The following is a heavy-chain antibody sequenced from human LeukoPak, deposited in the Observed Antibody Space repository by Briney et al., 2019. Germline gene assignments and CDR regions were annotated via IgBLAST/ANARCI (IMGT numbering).Heavy chain of an antibody. CDR1: GGSFYGYY. CDR3: ARGGGAATAANRDAFDI. Sequence: PSETLSLTCAVYGGSFYGYYWTWIRQPPGKGLEWIGEINRGGSTNYNPSLDSRVTMSVDTSKNQFSLRLTSVIAADTAVYYCARGGGAATAANRDAFDIWGQGTMVTVSS. V-gene: IGHV4-34*01. CDR2: INRGGST. J-gene: IGHJ3*02. D-gene: IGHD2-2*01.